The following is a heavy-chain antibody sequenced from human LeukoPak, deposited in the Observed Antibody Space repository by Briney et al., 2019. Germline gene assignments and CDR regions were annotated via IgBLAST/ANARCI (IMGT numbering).Heavy chain of an antibody. D-gene: IGHD2-15*01. J-gene: IGHJ4*02. Sequence: GGSLRLSCATSGFTFNDHYLGWVRQAPGKGLEWVGRTKNRANSYTTEYAASVNGRFTISRDDSENSLRLQMNSLKTEDTAIYYCVASIVSPSNYWGQGTLVTVSS. CDR2: TKNRANSYTT. V-gene: IGHV3-72*01. CDR1: GFTFNDHY. CDR3: VASIVSPSNY.